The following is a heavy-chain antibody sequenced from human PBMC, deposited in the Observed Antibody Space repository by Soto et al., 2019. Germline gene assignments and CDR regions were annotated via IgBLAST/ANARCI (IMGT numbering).Heavy chain of an antibody. J-gene: IGHJ6*02. Sequence: QVQLVQSGAEVKKPGSSVKVSCKASGGTFSSYAISWVRQAPGQGLEWMGGIIPIFGTANYAQKFQGRVTFTPXESTSTAYMELSSLRSEDTAVYYCASHGITGTWVYYYGMDVWGQGTTVTVSS. CDR1: GGTFSSYA. CDR2: IIPIFGTA. V-gene: IGHV1-69*05. CDR3: ASHGITGTWVYYYGMDV. D-gene: IGHD1-7*01.